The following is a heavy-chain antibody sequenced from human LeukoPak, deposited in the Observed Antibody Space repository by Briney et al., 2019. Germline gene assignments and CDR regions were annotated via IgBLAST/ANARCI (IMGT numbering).Heavy chain of an antibody. Sequence: ASVKVSFKASGYTFTNFYLHWVRQAPGQGLEWMGIINPTTGSTTYAQKFQGRVTITRDMSTSTVYMELSSLRSEDTAVYFCARDLNPQSIGMRAFDIWGQGTMATASS. D-gene: IGHD1-14*01. CDR3: ARDLNPQSIGMRAFDI. V-gene: IGHV1-46*01. J-gene: IGHJ3*02. CDR1: GYTFTNFY. CDR2: INPTTGST.